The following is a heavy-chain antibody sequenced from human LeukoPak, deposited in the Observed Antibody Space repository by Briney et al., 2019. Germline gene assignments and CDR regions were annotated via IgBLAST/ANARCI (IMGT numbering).Heavy chain of an antibody. J-gene: IGHJ4*02. D-gene: IGHD3-10*01. CDR1: GGSISSGDYY. CDR3: ARGGRWFGELLGFDY. V-gene: IGHV4-30-4*01. Sequence: SETLSLTCTVSGGSISSGDYYWSWIRQPPGKGLEWIGYIYYSGSTYYNPSLKSRVTISVDTSKNQFSLKLSSVTAADTDVYDCARGGRWFGELLGFDYWGQGTLVTVSS. CDR2: IYYSGST.